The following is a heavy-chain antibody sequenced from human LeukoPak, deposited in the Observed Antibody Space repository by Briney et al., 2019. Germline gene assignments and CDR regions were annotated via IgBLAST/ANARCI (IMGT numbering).Heavy chain of an antibody. Sequence: SETLSLTCTVYGGSISSGSYYWSWIRQPAGKGLEWIGRIYTSGSTNYNPSLKSRVTISVDTAKNQFSLKLSSVTAADTAVYYCARDPWGIAVTGYFDYWGQGTLVTVSS. V-gene: IGHV4-61*02. CDR2: IYTSGST. CDR1: GGSISSGSYY. J-gene: IGHJ4*02. CDR3: ARDPWGIAVTGYFDY. D-gene: IGHD6-19*01.